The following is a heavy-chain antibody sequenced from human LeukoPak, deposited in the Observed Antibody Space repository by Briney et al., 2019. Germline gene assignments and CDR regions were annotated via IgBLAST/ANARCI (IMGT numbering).Heavy chain of an antibody. J-gene: IGHJ5*02. D-gene: IGHD6-19*01. Sequence: GGSLRLSCAASRFTFSGYAMYWVRQAPGKGLEWVSCIDASGVNTYYADSVKGRFTISRDNSRNTLYLQMNSLRAEDTAVYYCAKGSGSGWYGWFDPWGQGTPVTVSS. CDR2: IDASGVNT. CDR3: AKGSGSGWYGWFDP. CDR1: RFTFSGYA. V-gene: IGHV3-23*01.